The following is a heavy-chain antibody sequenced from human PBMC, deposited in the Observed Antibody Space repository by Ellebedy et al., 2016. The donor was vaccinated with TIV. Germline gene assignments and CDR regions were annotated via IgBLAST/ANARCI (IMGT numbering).Heavy chain of an antibody. Sequence: SETLSLTXTASTASVDGRPYWGWIRQSPGKGLEWVASIYSDGSTYYNPSLKSRVTISVHTSENQVSLKLTSVTAADTAVYYCARHKGFYTDVWGKGTTVTVSS. V-gene: IGHV4-39*01. CDR3: ARHKGFYTDV. CDR2: IYSDGST. J-gene: IGHJ6*03. CDR1: TASVDGRPY.